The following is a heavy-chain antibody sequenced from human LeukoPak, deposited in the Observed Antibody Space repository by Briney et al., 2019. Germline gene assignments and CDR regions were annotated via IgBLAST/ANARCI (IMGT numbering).Heavy chain of an antibody. D-gene: IGHD1-26*01. Sequence: SVKVPCKASGGTFSSYAISWVRQAPGQGLEWMGRIIPIFGTANYAQKFQGRVTITTDESTSTAYMELSSLRSEDTAVYYCARGSKLGSYYDHDAFDIWGQGTMVTVSS. J-gene: IGHJ3*02. CDR1: GGTFSSYA. V-gene: IGHV1-69*05. CDR2: IIPIFGTA. CDR3: ARGSKLGSYYDHDAFDI.